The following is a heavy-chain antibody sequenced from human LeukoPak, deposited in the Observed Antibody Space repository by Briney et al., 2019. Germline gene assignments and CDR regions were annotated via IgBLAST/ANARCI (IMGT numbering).Heavy chain of an antibody. CDR2: IYPRDGST. V-gene: IGHV1-46*01. Sequence: ASVKVSCKASGFSFTSNYIHWVRQAPGQGLEWMGMIYPRDGSTSYAQKFQGRVTVTRDTSTSTVHMELSGLRSEDTAVYYCARDQEAFDYWGQGTLVTVSS. CDR3: ARDQEAFDY. CDR1: GFSFTSNY. J-gene: IGHJ4*02.